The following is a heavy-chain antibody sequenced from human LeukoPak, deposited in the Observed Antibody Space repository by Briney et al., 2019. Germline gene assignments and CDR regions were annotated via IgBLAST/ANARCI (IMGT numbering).Heavy chain of an antibody. CDR1: GFAVSSNY. Sequence: GGSLRLSCAASGFAVSSNYMNWVRQARGKGLEWLSVFYSGGSTDYADSVKGRFTMSRDNSKNTLYLQMNSLRAEDTAVYYCARGRGYSGYDESYPFDYWGQGTLVTVSS. D-gene: IGHD5-12*01. J-gene: IGHJ4*02. CDR3: ARGRGYSGYDESYPFDY. V-gene: IGHV3-66*01. CDR2: FYSGGST.